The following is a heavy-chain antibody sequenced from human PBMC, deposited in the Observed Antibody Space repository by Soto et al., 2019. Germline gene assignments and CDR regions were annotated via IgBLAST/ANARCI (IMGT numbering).Heavy chain of an antibody. CDR1: GYGFTGYW. V-gene: IGHV5-51*01. CDR3: ARPVAAAGKSYYYYGMDV. Sequence: GESLKICCKGSGYGFTGYWSGWVRQMPGKGLEWMGIIYPGDSDTRYSPSFQGQVTISADKSISTAYLQWSSLKDSDTAMYYCARPVAAAGKSYYYYGMDVWGQGTTVTSP. CDR2: IYPGDSDT. J-gene: IGHJ6*02. D-gene: IGHD6-13*01.